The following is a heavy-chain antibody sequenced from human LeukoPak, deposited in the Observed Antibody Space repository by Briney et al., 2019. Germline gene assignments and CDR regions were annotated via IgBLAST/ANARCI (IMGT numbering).Heavy chain of an antibody. CDR2: ISSSSRTI. J-gene: IGHJ6*02. CDR3: ARDSGGPRPLYYYYGMDV. V-gene: IGHV3-11*04. D-gene: IGHD2-15*01. Sequence: GGSLRLSCAASGFTFSDYYMSWIRQAPGKGLEWVSYISSSSRTIDYADSVKGRFTISRDNSKNTLYLQMNSLRAEDTAVYYCARDSGGPRPLYYYYGMDVWGQGTTVTVSS. CDR1: GFTFSDYY.